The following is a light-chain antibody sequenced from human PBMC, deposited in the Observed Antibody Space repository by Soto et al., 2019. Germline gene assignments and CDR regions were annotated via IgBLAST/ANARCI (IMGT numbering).Light chain of an antibody. CDR3: SSYGSPSSRYV. J-gene: IGLJ1*01. CDR2: EVS. V-gene: IGLV2-14*01. CDR1: SSDVGGYHY. Sequence: QSALTQPASVSGSPGQSITISFTGTSSDVGGYHYVSWYQHHPGKAPKLMIYEVSNRPSGVSNRFSGSKSGNTASLTISGLQAEDEADYFCSSYGSPSSRYVYGTGTKVTVL.